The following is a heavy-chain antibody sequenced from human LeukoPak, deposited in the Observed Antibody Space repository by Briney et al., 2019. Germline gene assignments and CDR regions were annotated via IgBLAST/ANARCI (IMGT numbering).Heavy chain of an antibody. J-gene: IGHJ4*02. D-gene: IGHD4/OR15-4a*01. CDR2: LYSGGAT. Sequence: AGGSLRLSCAASGFTVKDNFMSWVRQAPGKGLEWVSVLYSGGATYYADSVKGRFTISRDNSKNIVSLQMNDLRTEDTAFYYCTRDSANYHFAYWGQGALVTVSS. V-gene: IGHV3-66*01. CDR3: TRDSANYHFAY. CDR1: GFTVKDNF.